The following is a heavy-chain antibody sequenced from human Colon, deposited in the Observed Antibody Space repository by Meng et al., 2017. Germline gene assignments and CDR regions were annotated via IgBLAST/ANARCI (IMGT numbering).Heavy chain of an antibody. Sequence: QVQLQESGPGLVKHSQTLSLTCTVSGGSISSGDFYWSWMRQPPGKGLEWIGYIHSSGSSYFNPSLKSRVTISADTSKNQFSLKLNSVTVADTAVFYCARSHSIDWFDPWGQGTLVTVSS. CDR3: ARSHSIDWFDP. V-gene: IGHV4-30-4*01. D-gene: IGHD5-24*01. J-gene: IGHJ5*02. CDR1: GGSISSGDFY. CDR2: IHSSGSS.